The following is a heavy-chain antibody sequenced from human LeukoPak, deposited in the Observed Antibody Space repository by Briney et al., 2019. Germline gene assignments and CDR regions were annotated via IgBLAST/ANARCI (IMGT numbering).Heavy chain of an antibody. V-gene: IGHV3-53*01. CDR2: IYSGGST. Sequence: GGSLRLSCAASGFTVSSNYMSWVRQAPGKGLDWVSVIYSGGSTYYADSVKGRFTISRDNSKNTLYLQMNSLRAEDTAVYYCARSVVAAAPFDYWGQGTLVTVSS. CDR1: GFTVSSNY. J-gene: IGHJ4*02. CDR3: ARSVVAAAPFDY. D-gene: IGHD3-22*01.